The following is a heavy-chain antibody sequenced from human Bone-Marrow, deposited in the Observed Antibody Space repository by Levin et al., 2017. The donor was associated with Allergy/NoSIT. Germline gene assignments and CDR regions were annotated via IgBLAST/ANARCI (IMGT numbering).Heavy chain of an antibody. Sequence: GGSLRLSCEASGFIFPSYAMSWVRQAPGKGLEWVSAIRGSGDETYYTDSVKGRFTISRDNSKNTMSLQMNSLRAEDTAVYYCVKDRVIPVGLFDYWCLGTPVTVSS. D-gene: IGHD2-2*01. V-gene: IGHV3-23*01. CDR1: GFIFPSYA. CDR2: IRGSGDET. CDR3: VKDRVIPVGLFDY. J-gene: IGHJ4*02.